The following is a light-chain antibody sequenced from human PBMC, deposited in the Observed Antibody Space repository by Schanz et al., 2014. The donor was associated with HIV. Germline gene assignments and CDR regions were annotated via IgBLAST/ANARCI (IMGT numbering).Light chain of an antibody. V-gene: IGLV1-40*01. CDR3: QSFDSSLNGVL. Sequence: QSVLTQPPSVSGAPGQRVAISCTGSSTNIGEDYDVHWYRLIPGATPELVLFDTTNRPSGVPARFSGSKSGSSASLAISGLQAEDEADYFCQSFDSSLNGVLFGGGTQLTVL. CDR2: DTT. CDR1: STNIGEDYD. J-gene: IGLJ3*02.